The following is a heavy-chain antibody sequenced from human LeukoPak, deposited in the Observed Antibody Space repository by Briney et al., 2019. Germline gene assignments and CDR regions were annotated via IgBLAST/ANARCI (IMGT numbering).Heavy chain of an antibody. Sequence: GSSVKVSCKASGGTFSSYAISWVRQAPGQGLEWMGWISAYNGNTNYAQKLQGRVTMTTDTSTSTAYMELRSLRSDDTAVYYCAMTSDQTPLAPYCGGDCLDYWGQGTLVTVSS. V-gene: IGHV1-18*01. CDR2: ISAYNGNT. D-gene: IGHD2-21*02. CDR1: GGTFSSYA. J-gene: IGHJ4*02. CDR3: AMTSDQTPLAPYCGGDCLDY.